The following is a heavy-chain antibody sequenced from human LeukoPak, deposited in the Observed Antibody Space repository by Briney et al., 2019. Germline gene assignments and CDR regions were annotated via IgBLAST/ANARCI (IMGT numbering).Heavy chain of an antibody. Sequence: SETLSLTLALCGASSVADNCTSSRQAPGKGLEWIGEIKHSGSTNYNPSLKSRVTISVDTSKNHFSLKLSSVTASDTALYYCARGTTVTMLHAGTSSYYYIDVRGKGTTVAVSS. J-gene: IGHJ6*03. CDR1: GASSVADN. CDR3: ARGTTVTMLHAGTSSYYYIDV. D-gene: IGHD4-17*01. CDR2: IKHSGST. V-gene: IGHV4-34*01.